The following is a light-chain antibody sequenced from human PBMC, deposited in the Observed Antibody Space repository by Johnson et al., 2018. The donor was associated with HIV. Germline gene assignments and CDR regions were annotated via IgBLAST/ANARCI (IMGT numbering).Light chain of an antibody. J-gene: IGLJ1*01. V-gene: IGLV1-51*01. CDR1: SSNIVNIY. Sequence: QSVLTQPPSVSAAPGQKVTISCSASSSNIVNIYISWYQHLPGTAPKLLIYDNNERPSGIPDRFSGSKSGTSATLGITGLQTGDEADYYCGTWDTSLSADGVFGTGTKVTVL. CDR2: DNN. CDR3: GTWDTSLSADGV.